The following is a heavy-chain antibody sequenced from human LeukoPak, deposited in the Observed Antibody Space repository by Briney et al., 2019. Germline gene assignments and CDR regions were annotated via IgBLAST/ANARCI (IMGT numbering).Heavy chain of an antibody. Sequence: PGGSLRLSCAASGFTFSSYGMHWVRQAPGKGLEWVAVIWYDGSNKYYADSVKGRFTISRDNSKNTLYLQMNSLRAEDTAVYYCARDSYCSGNRCYLTTPYWGQGTLVTVSS. CDR3: ARDSYCSGNRCYLTTPY. CDR1: GFTFSSYG. V-gene: IGHV3-33*01. CDR2: IWYDGSNK. D-gene: IGHD2-15*01. J-gene: IGHJ4*02.